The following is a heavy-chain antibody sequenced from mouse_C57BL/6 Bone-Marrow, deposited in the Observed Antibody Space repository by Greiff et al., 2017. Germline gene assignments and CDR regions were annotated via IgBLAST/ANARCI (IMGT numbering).Heavy chain of an antibody. V-gene: IGHV5-6*01. CDR2: LSSGGSYT. Sequence: DVHLVESGGDLVKPGGSLTLSCAASGFTFSSCGMSCGRQTPHKKLKGGATLSSGGSYTYYPDSVKRRFTISRDNAKNTLYLQMNSLKSEDTATYYCARHDSSGYDWYFDVWGTGTTVTVSS. CDR1: GFTFSSCG. J-gene: IGHJ1*03. D-gene: IGHD3-2*02. CDR3: ARHDSSGYDWYFDV.